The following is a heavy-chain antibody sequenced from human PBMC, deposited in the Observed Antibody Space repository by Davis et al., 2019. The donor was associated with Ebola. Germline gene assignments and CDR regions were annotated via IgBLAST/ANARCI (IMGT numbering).Heavy chain of an antibody. Sequence: VKVSCKASGYTFTSYAMHWVGQAPGQRLEWMGWINAGNGNTKYSQKFQGRVTITRDTSASTAYMELNSLRDEDTAVYYCARDLLRELLDYWGQGTLVTVSS. CDR3: ARDLLRELLDY. V-gene: IGHV1-3*01. J-gene: IGHJ4*02. D-gene: IGHD1-26*01. CDR1: GYTFTSYA. CDR2: INAGNGNT.